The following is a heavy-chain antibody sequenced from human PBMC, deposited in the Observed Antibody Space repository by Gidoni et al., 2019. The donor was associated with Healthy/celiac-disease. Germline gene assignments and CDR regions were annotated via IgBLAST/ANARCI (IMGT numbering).Heavy chain of an antibody. D-gene: IGHD3-10*01. CDR1: GFTFSSYG. CDR2: IWYDGSNK. CDR3: ARTDYYGSEYFDY. Sequence: QVQLVESGGGVVQPGRSLRLSCAASGFTFSSYGMHWVRQAPGKGLEWVAVIWYDGSNKYYADSVKGRFTISRDNSKNTLYLQMNSLRAEDTAVYYCARTDYYGSEYFDYWGQGTLVTVSS. V-gene: IGHV3-33*01. J-gene: IGHJ4*02.